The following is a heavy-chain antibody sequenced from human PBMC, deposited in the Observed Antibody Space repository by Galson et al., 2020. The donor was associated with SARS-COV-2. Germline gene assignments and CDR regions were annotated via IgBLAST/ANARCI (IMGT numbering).Heavy chain of an antibody. Sequence: ASVKVSCKASGYTFTGYYMDWVRQAPGQGLEWMGWINPNSGGTNYAQKFQGWVTMTRDTSISTAYMELSRLKSDDTAVYYCARETGMTTFNFFDSWGQGTLVTVSS. V-gene: IGHV1-2*04. D-gene: IGHD4-4*01. CDR1: GYTFTGYY. J-gene: IGHJ4*02. CDR3: ARETGMTTFNFFDS. CDR2: INPNSGGT.